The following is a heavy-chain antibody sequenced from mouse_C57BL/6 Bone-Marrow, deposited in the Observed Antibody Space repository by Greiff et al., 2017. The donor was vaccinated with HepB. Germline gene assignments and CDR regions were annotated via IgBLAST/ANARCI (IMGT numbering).Heavy chain of an antibody. CDR1: GFTFSDYY. V-gene: IGHV5-12*01. Sequence: DVMLVESGGGLVQPGGSLKLSCAASGFTFSDYYMYWVRQTPEKRLEWVAYISNGGGSTYYPDTVKGRFTISRDNAKNTLYLQMSRLKSEDTAMYYCARQGGTVVATWYFDVWGTGTTVTVSS. J-gene: IGHJ1*03. D-gene: IGHD1-1*01. CDR3: ARQGGTVVATWYFDV. CDR2: ISNGGGST.